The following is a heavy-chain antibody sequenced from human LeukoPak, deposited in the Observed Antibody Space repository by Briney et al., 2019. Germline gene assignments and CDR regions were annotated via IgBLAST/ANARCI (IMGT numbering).Heavy chain of an antibody. V-gene: IGHV5-51*01. D-gene: IGHD2-8*01. CDR3: ARRGCTNGVCYDF. Sequence: GESLKISFKGSGXSFTSYCIGWVRQMPGKGLEWMGIIYPGDSDTRYSPSFQGQVTMSADKSISTAYLQWSSLKASDTAMYYCARRGCTNGVCYDFWGQGTLVTVSS. J-gene: IGHJ4*02. CDR2: IYPGDSDT. CDR1: GXSFTSYC.